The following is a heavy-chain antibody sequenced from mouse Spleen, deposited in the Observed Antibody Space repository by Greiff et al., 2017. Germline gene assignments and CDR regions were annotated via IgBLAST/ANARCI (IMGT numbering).Heavy chain of an antibody. Sequence: DVMLVESGGGLVKPGGSLKLSCAASGFTFSSYAMSWVRQTPEKRLEWVATISSGGSYTYYPDSVKGRFTISRDNAKNTLYLQMSSLRSEDTAMYYCARHGWAYWGQGTLVTVSA. V-gene: IGHV5-9-1*01. CDR1: GFTFSSYA. D-gene: IGHD2-3*01. CDR2: ISSGGSYT. J-gene: IGHJ3*01. CDR3: ARHGWAY.